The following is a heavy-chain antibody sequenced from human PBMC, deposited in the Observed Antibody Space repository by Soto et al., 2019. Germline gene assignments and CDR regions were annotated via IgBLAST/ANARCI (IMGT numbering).Heavy chain of an antibody. V-gene: IGHV1-18*01. CDR1: GYTFTSYG. J-gene: IGHJ5*02. D-gene: IGHD1-1*01. CDR3: ARDSGTFGNNWFDP. CDR2: ISAYNGKT. Sequence: GATVKVTCKASGYTFTSYGISWVRQAPGQGLEWMGWISAYNGKTNYAQTLQGRVTMTTDTSTSTAYMELRSLRSDDTAVYYCARDSGTFGNNWFDPWGQGTLVTVSS.